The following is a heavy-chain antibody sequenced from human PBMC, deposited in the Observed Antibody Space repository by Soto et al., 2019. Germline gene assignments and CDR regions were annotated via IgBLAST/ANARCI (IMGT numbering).Heavy chain of an antibody. J-gene: IGHJ6*02. CDR3: ARDLHYDFWSGYGNYGMDV. V-gene: IGHV4-61*01. Sequence: SETLSLTCTVSGGSVSSGSYYWSWIRQPPGKGLEWIGYIYYSGSTNYNPSLKSRVTISVDTSKNQFSLKLSSVTAADTAVYYCARDLHYDFWSGYGNYGMDVWGQGTTVTVSS. CDR2: IYYSGST. D-gene: IGHD3-3*01. CDR1: GGSVSSGSYY.